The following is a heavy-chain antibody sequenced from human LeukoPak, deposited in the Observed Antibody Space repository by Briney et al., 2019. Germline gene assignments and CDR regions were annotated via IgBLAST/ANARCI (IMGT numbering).Heavy chain of an antibody. CDR1: GYSISSAYY. J-gene: IGHJ4*02. D-gene: IGHD4-17*01. Sequence: SETLSLTCAVSGYSISSAYYWGWIRQPPGKGLEWIGSIYHSGSTDYNPSRKSRVTISVDTSKNQFSLKLSSVTAADTAVYYCARVTVTTAAFDYWGQGTLVTVSS. CDR3: ARVTVTTAAFDY. CDR2: IYHSGST. V-gene: IGHV4-38-2*01.